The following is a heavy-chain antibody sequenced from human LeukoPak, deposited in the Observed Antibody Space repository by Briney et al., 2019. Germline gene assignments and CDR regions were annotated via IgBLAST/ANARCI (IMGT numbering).Heavy chain of an antibody. CDR3: ARDLRQWLVRDNVVSDTDWFDP. J-gene: IGHJ5*02. CDR2: IYTSGST. Sequence: SETLSLTCTVSGGSISSYYCSWIRQPAGKGLEWIGRIYTSGSTNYNPSLKSRVTMSVDTSKYQFSLKLSSVTAADTAVYYCARDLRQWLVRDNVVSDTDWFDPWGQGTLVTVSS. CDR1: GGSISSYY. V-gene: IGHV4-4*07. D-gene: IGHD6-19*01.